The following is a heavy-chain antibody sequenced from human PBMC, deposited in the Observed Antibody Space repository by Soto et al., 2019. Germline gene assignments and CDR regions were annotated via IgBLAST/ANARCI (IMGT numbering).Heavy chain of an antibody. CDR3: ARADYDILTGYTTQFDY. D-gene: IGHD3-9*01. CDR2: MNPNSGNT. CDR1: GYTFTSYD. Sequence: QVQLVQSGAEVKKPGASVKVSCKASGYTFTSYDINWVRQATGQGLEWMGWMNPNSGNTGYAQKFQGRVNMTKNTSISTAYMELSSLRSEDTAVYYCARADYDILTGYTTQFDYWGQGTLVTVSS. V-gene: IGHV1-8*01. J-gene: IGHJ4*02.